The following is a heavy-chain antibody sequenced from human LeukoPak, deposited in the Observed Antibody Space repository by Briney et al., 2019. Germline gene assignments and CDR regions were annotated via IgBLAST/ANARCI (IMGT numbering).Heavy chain of an antibody. CDR3: ARVPLNTYGFGN. CDR1: GFTFSIHW. J-gene: IGHJ4*02. Sequence: PGGSLRLSCAASGFTFSIHWMHWVRQAPGKGLVWVAHINSDNSGSHADSVKGRFTVSRDNAKNTLYLQMNSLRAEDTGIYYCARVPLNTYGFGNWGQGTLVIVSS. V-gene: IGHV3-74*01. D-gene: IGHD3-10*01. CDR2: INSDNSG.